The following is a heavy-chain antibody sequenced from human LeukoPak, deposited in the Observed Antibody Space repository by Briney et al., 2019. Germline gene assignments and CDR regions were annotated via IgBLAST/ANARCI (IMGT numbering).Heavy chain of an antibody. D-gene: IGHD3-9*01. CDR1: GFSFSSYG. CDR2: IWYDGSNK. CDR3: ARDRYDILTGYYMYFDY. V-gene: IGHV3-33*01. Sequence: TGRSLRLSCAASGFSFSSYGMHWVRQAPGKGLEWVAVIWYDGSNKYYADSVKGRFTISRDNSKNTLFLQMNSLRAEDTAGYYCARDRYDILTGYYMYFDYWGQGSLVTVSS. J-gene: IGHJ4*02.